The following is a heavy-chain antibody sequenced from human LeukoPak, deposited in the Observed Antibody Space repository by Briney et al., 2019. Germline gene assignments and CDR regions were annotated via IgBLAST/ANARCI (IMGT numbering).Heavy chain of an antibody. CDR3: ARHSLWAFDY. D-gene: IGHD7-27*01. CDR1: GYSFTTYW. J-gene: IGHJ4*02. CDR2: IHPGNSDS. V-gene: IGHV5-51*01. Sequence: ESLKISCKASGYSFTTYWIGWVRQMPGRGLEYMAIIHPGNSDSRYSPSFQGQVTISADKSISTAFLQWSSLKASDTAIYYCARHSLWAFDYWDQGALVTVSS.